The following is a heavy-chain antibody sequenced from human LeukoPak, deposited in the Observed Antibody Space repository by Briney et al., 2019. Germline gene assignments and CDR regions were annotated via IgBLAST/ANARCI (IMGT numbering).Heavy chain of an antibody. Sequence: QSGGSLTLFRAPSGVTFSRLAMHWVRQPPGKGLEWVAVISYGGSYKNYADSVKGRITISRDNAKNSLYLQMNSLRAEDTAVYYCARVSVGQGIAAAGTDYWGQGTLVTVSS. CDR3: ARVSVGQGIAAAGTDY. CDR2: ISYGGSYK. V-gene: IGHV3-30*04. CDR1: GVTFSRLA. D-gene: IGHD6-13*01. J-gene: IGHJ4*02.